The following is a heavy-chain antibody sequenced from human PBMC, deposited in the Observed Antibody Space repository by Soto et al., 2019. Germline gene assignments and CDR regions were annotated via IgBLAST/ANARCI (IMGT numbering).Heavy chain of an antibody. CDR3: ARPDETGAYFDY. CDR1: GYTFTSYY. Sequence: GASVKVSCKASGYTFTSYYMHWARQAPGQGLEWMGIINPSGGSTSYAQKFQGRVTMTRDTSTSTVYMELSSLRSEDTAVYYCARPDETGAYFDYWGQGTLVTVSS. CDR2: INPSGGST. J-gene: IGHJ4*02. V-gene: IGHV1-46*01. D-gene: IGHD7-27*01.